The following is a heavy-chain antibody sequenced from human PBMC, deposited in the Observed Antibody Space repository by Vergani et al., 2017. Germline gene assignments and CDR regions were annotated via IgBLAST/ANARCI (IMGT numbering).Heavy chain of an antibody. CDR2: ISGSGGNT. CDR3: AKARDPNCKGGNCYSYYYGLDL. V-gene: IGHV3-23*01. J-gene: IGHJ6*02. CDR1: GFTFSSYA. D-gene: IGHD2-21*01. Sequence: EVQLLESGGNLIQPGVSLRLSCGASGFTFSSYAMTWVRLAPGKGLQWVSAISGSGGNTFYKDSVKGRFTISRDNSKDTLYLQMNSLRVEDTAIYYCAKARDPNCKGGNCYSYYYGLDLWGQGTTVTVSS.